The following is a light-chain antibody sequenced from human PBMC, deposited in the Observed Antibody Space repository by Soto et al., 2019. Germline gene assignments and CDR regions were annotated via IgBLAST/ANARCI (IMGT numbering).Light chain of an antibody. CDR3: QQYYNWPRT. J-gene: IGKJ5*01. CDR2: GAS. Sequence: EIVMTQSPATLPVSPGERATLSCRASQSVSSNLAWYQQKPGQAPRPLIYGASTRATGIPARFSGSGSGTEFTLTINSLQAEDCAVYYCQQYYNWPRTFGQGTRLEIK. V-gene: IGKV3-15*01. CDR1: QSVSSN.